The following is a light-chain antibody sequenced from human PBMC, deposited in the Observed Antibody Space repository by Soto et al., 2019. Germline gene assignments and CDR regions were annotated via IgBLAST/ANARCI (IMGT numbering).Light chain of an antibody. Sequence: QSVLTQPPSVSGAPGQRVTISCTGSSSNIGAGYDVHWYQQLPGTAPKLLIYDNSNRPSGVPDRFSGSKSGTSASLAITGLQAEDEADYYCQSYDSSLSGHVVFGGGTKLTV. J-gene: IGLJ2*01. CDR1: SSNIGAGYD. CDR2: DNS. CDR3: QSYDSSLSGHVV. V-gene: IGLV1-40*01.